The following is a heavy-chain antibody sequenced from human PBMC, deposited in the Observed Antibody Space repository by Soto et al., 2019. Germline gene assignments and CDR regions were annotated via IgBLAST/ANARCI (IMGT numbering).Heavy chain of an antibody. CDR3: AKDVGDAGAFDY. J-gene: IGHJ4*02. V-gene: IGHV3-23*01. CDR2: MTGRGDTT. Sequence: EVQLLESGGGLVQPGGSLRLSCAASGFDFSAYAMSWVRQAPGKGLEWVSAMTGRGDTTDYADYVKGRFTISRDNSKNTLYLQMSSLRAEDTAVYYCAKDVGDAGAFDYWGQGTLVTVSS. CDR1: GFDFSAYA. D-gene: IGHD1-26*01.